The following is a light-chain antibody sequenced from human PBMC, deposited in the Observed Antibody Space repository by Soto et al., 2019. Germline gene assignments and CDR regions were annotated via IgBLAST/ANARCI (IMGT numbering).Light chain of an antibody. Sequence: IVMTQSPATLSWSPGKRATLSGRASQNISSYLIWYQQKPGQAPRLLIYDVSNRATGIPARFSGSGSATDFALPTSSLENADFAVYYCQQYGSSPPRTFGGGTKVDIK. V-gene: IGKV3-11*01. CDR3: QQYGSSPPRT. J-gene: IGKJ4*01. CDR2: DVS. CDR1: QNISSY.